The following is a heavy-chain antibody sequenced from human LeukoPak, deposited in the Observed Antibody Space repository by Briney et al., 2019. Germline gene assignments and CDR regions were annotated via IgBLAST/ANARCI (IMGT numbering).Heavy chain of an antibody. CDR1: GFSFSSYG. D-gene: IGHD6-6*01. CDR2: IRSDGSNK. J-gene: IGHJ4*02. V-gene: IGHV3-30*02. CDR3: ARDGYSSSEPFDY. Sequence: GGSLRLSCAGSGFSFSSYGMHWVRQAPGKGLEWMAFIRSDGSNKYYADSVKGRFTISRDNAKNSLYLQMNSLRAEDTAVYYCARDGYSSSEPFDYWGQGTLVTVSS.